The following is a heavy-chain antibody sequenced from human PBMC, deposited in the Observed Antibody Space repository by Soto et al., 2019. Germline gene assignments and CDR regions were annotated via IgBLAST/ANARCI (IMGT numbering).Heavy chain of an antibody. J-gene: IGHJ6*02. Sequence: PSETLSLTCTVSGGSIGGSNYFWGWIRQSPGTGLEWLGTIYSSGSTYYNPSLKSRITMSLDTSKNQFSLNLGSVTAADTAVYYCTRRRFGLRGLTTTDVSGPGTTVTVSS. V-gene: IGHV4-39*01. CDR2: IYSSGST. D-gene: IGHD3-10*01. CDR1: GGSIGGSNYF. CDR3: TRRRFGLRGLTTTDV.